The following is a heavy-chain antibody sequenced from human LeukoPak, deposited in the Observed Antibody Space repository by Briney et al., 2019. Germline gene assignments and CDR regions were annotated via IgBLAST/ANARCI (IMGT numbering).Heavy chain of an antibody. Sequence: SQTLSLTCTVSGGSISSGDYYWSWIRQPPGKGLEWIGYIYHSGSTYYNPSLKGRVTISVDTSKNQFSLKLTSVTAADTAVYYCARVTTFGVVNPDNWIDPWGQGILVTVSS. CDR1: GGSISSGDYY. D-gene: IGHD3-3*01. CDR3: ARVTTFGVVNPDNWIDP. V-gene: IGHV4-30-4*08. J-gene: IGHJ5*02. CDR2: IYHSGST.